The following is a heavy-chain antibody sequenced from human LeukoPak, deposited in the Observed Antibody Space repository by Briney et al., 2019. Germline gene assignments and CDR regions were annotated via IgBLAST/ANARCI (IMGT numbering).Heavy chain of an antibody. J-gene: IGHJ4*02. Sequence: SGPTLVNATQTLTLTCNFSGCAPGTRGGGVGWIRQPPGKALEWLPLIYWNDDKRYSPSLKSRLTITKDTSKNQVVLTMTNMDPVDTATYYCAHRHRNYFDYWGQGTLVTVSS. CDR1: GCAPGTRGGG. CDR2: IYWNDDK. V-gene: IGHV2-5*01. CDR3: AHRHRNYFDY.